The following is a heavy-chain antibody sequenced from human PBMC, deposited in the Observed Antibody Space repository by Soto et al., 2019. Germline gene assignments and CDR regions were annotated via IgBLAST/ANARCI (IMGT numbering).Heavy chain of an antibody. CDR3: ARGDISSASRFQY. Sequence: SETLSLTCTVSGGSISSGDYYRTWIRQPPGKGLEWIGYIYYSGNTYYTPSLKSRVTLSVDTSKNQFSLNLRSVTAADTAVYYCARGDISSASRFQYWGQGTMVTVYS. J-gene: IGHJ1*01. CDR1: GGSISSGDYY. V-gene: IGHV4-30-4*01. CDR2: IYYSGNT. D-gene: IGHD3-22*01.